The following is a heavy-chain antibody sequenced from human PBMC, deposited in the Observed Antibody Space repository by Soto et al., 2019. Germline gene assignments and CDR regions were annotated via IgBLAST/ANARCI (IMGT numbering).Heavy chain of an antibody. CDR2: ISYKGTP. CDR1: GGSISSSGYY. CDR3: ARSTFRYYHETGGYYSWFDP. D-gene: IGHD3-22*01. V-gene: IGHV4-39*01. J-gene: IGHJ5*02. Sequence: SETLSLTCTVSGGSISSSGYYWGWIRQPPGKGLEWIGSISYKGTPYYNPSLKSRVTISVDMSKNQFSLKLSSVTAADTAVFYCARSTFRYYHETGGYYSWFDPWGQGTLVTVSS.